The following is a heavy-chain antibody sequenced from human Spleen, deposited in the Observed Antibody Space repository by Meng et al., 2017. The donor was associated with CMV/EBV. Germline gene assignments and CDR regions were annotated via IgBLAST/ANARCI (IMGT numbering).Heavy chain of an antibody. Sequence: GGSLRLSCAASGFTFSSYSMNWVRQAPGKGLEWVSSISSSSSYIYYADSVKGRFTISRDNAKNSLYLQMNSLRAEDTAVYYCARESEADIVVVPAATVYYYYGMDVWGQGTTVTVSS. J-gene: IGHJ6*02. CDR1: GFTFSSYS. CDR3: ARESEADIVVVPAATVYYYYGMDV. V-gene: IGHV3-21*01. CDR2: ISSSSSYI. D-gene: IGHD2-2*01.